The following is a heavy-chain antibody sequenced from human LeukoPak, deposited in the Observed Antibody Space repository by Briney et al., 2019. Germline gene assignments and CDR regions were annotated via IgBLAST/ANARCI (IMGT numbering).Heavy chain of an antibody. J-gene: IGHJ6*02. CDR3: TRRGAAAVPEVYFYGKRMAA. CDR2: INPIADIA. CDR1: GGSFSRYT. V-gene: IGHV1-69*10. D-gene: IGHD6-13*01. Sequence: SVKVSCKASGGSFSRYTINWVRQAPGQGLEWMGGINPIADIASYAQKFLGRVTITADKSTSTAYMELNSRRTENTAVYYCTRRGAAAVPEVYFYGKRMAAWGQGATVT.